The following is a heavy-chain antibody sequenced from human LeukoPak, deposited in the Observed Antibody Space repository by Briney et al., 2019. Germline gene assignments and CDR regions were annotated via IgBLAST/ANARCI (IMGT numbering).Heavy chain of an antibody. CDR1: GFTFSSLG. Sequence: GGSLRLSCAVSGFTFSSLGMHWVRQVPGKGLEWVAFISRYDGRDKYYADSVKGRFTISRDSSKNTLYLQMNSLRAEDTAVYYCAKASGVPWADYAFDIWGQGTMVTVSS. D-gene: IGHD3-10*01. V-gene: IGHV3-30*02. J-gene: IGHJ3*02. CDR3: AKASGVPWADYAFDI. CDR2: ISRYDGRDK.